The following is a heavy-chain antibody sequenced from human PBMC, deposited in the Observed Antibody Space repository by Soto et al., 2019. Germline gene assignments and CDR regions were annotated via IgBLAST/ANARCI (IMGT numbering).Heavy chain of an antibody. D-gene: IGHD5-12*01. CDR1: GGSISSGDYY. CDR2: IYYSGSS. V-gene: IGHV4-30-4*01. J-gene: IGHJ6*02. CDR3: ARAIVATIGGMDD. Sequence: PSETQSLTCTVSGGSISSGDYYWSWIRQPPGKGLEYIGYIYYSGSSHYNPSLKSRVTISLDTSRNQFSLKLSTVTAAEAAGYYSARAIVATIGGMDDWDQGSTVTVS.